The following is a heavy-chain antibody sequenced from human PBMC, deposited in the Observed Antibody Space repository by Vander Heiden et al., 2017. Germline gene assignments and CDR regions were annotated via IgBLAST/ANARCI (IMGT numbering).Heavy chain of an antibody. J-gene: IGHJ4*02. CDR3: AKVGGGGHFDY. CDR2: ISYDGSNK. V-gene: IGHV3-30*18. D-gene: IGHD2-15*01. CDR1: GFTFSRYG. Sequence: QVQLVESGGGVVQPGRSLRLSCAASGFTFSRYGLHWVRQAPGKGREWVAVISYDGSNKYYADSVKGRFTISRDNSKNTLYLQMNSLRAEDTAVYYCAKVGGGGHFDYWGQGTLVTVSS.